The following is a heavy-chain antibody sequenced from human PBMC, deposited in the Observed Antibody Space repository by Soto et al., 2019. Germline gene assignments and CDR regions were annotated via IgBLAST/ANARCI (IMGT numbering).Heavy chain of an antibody. CDR2: ISSSSSYT. J-gene: IGHJ4*02. CDR1: GFTFSDYY. Sequence: PGGSLRLSCAASGFTFSDYYMSWIRQAPGKGLEWVSYISSSSSYTNYADSVKGRFTISRDNAKNSLYLQMNSLRAEDTAVYYCARGGSGSYWIVWGTFDYWGQGTLVTVSS. CDR3: ARGGSGSYWIVWGTFDY. D-gene: IGHD1-26*01. V-gene: IGHV3-11*06.